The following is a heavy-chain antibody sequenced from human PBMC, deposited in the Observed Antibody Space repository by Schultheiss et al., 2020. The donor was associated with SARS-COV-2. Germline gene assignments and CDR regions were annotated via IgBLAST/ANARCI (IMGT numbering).Heavy chain of an antibody. J-gene: IGHJ5*02. V-gene: IGHV4-4*08. CDR2: FYNSGSP. D-gene: IGHD3-22*01. CDR3: VRDDGGYFRTSWFDP. CDR1: GGSISGYF. Sequence: SETLSLTCSVSGGSISGYFWSWIRQPPGKGLEWIGYFYNSGSPNYNPSLKSRVTISFDTSNNQLSLKLTSVTAADTAVYYCVRDDGGYFRTSWFDPWGQGTRVTVSS.